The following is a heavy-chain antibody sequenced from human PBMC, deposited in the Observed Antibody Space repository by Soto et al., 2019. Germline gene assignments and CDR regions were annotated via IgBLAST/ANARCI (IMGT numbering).Heavy chain of an antibody. CDR2: IIPMFGTA. V-gene: IGHV1-69*01. D-gene: IGHD3-22*01. CDR3: ARFSPPRGYYAY. Sequence: QVQLVQSGAEVKKPGSSVKVSCMASGGTFNTFAITWVRQAPGQGLECMGGIIPMFGTAHYAQKFQGRVTITEDASTRTVYMELSSLRSEDTAVYYCARFSPPRGYYAYWGQGTLVTVSS. J-gene: IGHJ4*02. CDR1: GGTFNTFA.